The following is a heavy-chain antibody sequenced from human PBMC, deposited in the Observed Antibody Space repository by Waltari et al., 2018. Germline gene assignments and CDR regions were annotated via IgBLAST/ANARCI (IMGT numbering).Heavy chain of an antibody. D-gene: IGHD3-22*01. CDR2: ISYDGSNK. CDR3: AKDLTYYYDSSGYWGRDY. CDR1: GFTFSSYG. V-gene: IGHV3-30*18. Sequence: QVQLVESGGGVVQPGRSLRLSCAASGFTFSSYGMHWVRQAPGKGLVWVAVISYDGSNKDYADAVKGRLIISRDNSKNTLYLQMNILRAEDTAVYYCAKDLTYYYDSSGYWGRDYWGQGTLVTVSS. J-gene: IGHJ4*02.